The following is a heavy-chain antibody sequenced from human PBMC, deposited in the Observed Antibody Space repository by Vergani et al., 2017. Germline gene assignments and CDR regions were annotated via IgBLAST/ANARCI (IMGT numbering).Heavy chain of an antibody. CDR1: GFTFTSYH. CDR2: ITPGGST. V-gene: IGHV1-46*03. J-gene: IGHJ4*02. D-gene: IGHD3-10*01. CDR3: ARTSSISGSYYNGEWDY. Sequence: QVQLVQSGAEVKKPGASVRVSCKASGFTFTSYHIHWVRQAPGQGLEWMGIITPGGSTDYGPKFQGRATMTRDTSTRTVYMDLTGLRSDDTAMHYCARTSSISGSYYNGEWDYWGQGTLVVVSS.